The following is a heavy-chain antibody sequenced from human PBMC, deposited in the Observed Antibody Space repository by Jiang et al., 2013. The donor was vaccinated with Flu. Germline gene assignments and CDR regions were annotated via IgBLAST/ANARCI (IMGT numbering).Heavy chain of an antibody. J-gene: IGHJ4*02. CDR2: IRYDGSKE. CDR1: EFRFNSYD. CDR3: AKSGLMLYLDQ. D-gene: IGHD2-8*01. Sequence: VQLLESGGGVVQPGGSLRLSCAASEFRFNSYDMLWVRQAPGKGLEWVAFIRYDGSKEYYAESVKGRFAISRDNSENTLYLQMNSLSADDTAVYHCAKSGLMLYLDQWGQGTLVTVSS. V-gene: IGHV3-30*02.